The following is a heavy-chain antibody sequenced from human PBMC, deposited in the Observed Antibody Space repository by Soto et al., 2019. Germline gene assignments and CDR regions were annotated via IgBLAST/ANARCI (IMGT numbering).Heavy chain of an antibody. V-gene: IGHV3-21*01. D-gene: IGHD3-9*01. CDR3: ASLYYDILTGPDY. CDR2: ISSSSSYI. J-gene: IGHJ4*02. CDR1: GFTFSSYS. Sequence: GGSLRLSCAASGFTFSSYSMNWVRQAPGKGLEWVSSISSSSSYIYYADSVKGRFTISRDNAKNSLYLQMNSLRAEDTAVYYCASLYYDILTGPDYWGQGTLVTVSS.